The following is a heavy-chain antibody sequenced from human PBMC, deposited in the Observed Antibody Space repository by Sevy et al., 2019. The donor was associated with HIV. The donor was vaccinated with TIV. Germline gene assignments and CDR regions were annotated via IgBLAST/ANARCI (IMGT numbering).Heavy chain of an antibody. CDR2: ISSSRSTL. V-gene: IGHV3-48*01. J-gene: IGHJ6*02. CDR1: GFTFSSYS. D-gene: IGHD6-19*01. Sequence: GGSLRLSCAASGFTFSSYSMNWVRQAPGKGLEWVSYISSSRSTLYYPDSVKGRFTISIDNDKNSLYLQRNSLRVEDKDVYYCARDDTSVAGRFYYYYGMDVWGQGTTVTVSS. CDR3: ARDDTSVAGRFYYYYGMDV.